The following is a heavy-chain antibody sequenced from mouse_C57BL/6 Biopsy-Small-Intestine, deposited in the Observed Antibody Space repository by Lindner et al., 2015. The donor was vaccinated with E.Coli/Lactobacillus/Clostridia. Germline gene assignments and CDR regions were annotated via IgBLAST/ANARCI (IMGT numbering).Heavy chain of an antibody. V-gene: IGHV1S55*01. J-gene: IGHJ1*01. D-gene: IGHD1-1*01. CDR1: GGTFNIYA. CDR2: VIPIFGTA. CDR3: ARTFAQRAVVPAAITDWHFDL. Sequence: SVKVSCKASGGTFNIYAVSWVRQAPGQGLEWMGGVIPIFGTAVYAQNFQGRVTITADRSTNTAYMELSSLRSGDTAVYYCARTFAQRAVVPAAITDWHFDLWG.